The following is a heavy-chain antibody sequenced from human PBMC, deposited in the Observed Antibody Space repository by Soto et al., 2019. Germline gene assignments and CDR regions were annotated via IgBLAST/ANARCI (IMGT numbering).Heavy chain of an antibody. D-gene: IGHD3-9*01. CDR1: GGSFSGYY. J-gene: IGHJ6*01. CDR2: INHSGST. V-gene: IGHV4-34*01. CDR3: ARGKGYFDWLSTVYYYYYGMDV. Sequence: FETLSLTCAVYGGSFSGYYWSWSRQPPGKGLEWIGEINHSGSTNYNPSLKSRVTISVDTSKNQFSLKLSSVTAADTDVYYCARGKGYFDWLSTVYYYYYGMDVWGQGTTVTVSS.